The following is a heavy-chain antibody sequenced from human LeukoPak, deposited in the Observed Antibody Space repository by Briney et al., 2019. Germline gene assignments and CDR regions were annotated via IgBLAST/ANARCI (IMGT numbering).Heavy chain of an antibody. CDR3: ARDWDRGIDY. V-gene: IGHV3-21*01. CDR1: GFTFSSFE. J-gene: IGHJ4*02. CDR2: ISSSSSYI. Sequence: PGGSLRLSCAASGFTFSSFETNWVRQAPGKGLEWVSSISSSSSYIYYADSVKGRFTISRDNAKSSLYLQMNSLRAEDTAVYYCARDWDRGIDYWGQGTLVTVSS. D-gene: IGHD1-26*01.